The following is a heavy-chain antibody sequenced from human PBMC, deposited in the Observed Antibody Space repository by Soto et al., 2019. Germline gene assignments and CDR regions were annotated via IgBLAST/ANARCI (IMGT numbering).Heavy chain of an antibody. V-gene: IGHV1-8*01. CDR3: ARERKMYGMGV. CDR2: MNPTSGNT. D-gene: IGHD3-3*02. J-gene: IGHJ6*02. Sequence: QVQLVQSGAEVKKPGASVKVSCKASGYTFTSYDINWVRQATGQGLEWMGWMNPTSGNTVYAQKFQDRVTMTRNTSIRTAYMELSSLRFEDTAVYYCARERKMYGMGVWGQVTTVTVSS. CDR1: GYTFTSYD.